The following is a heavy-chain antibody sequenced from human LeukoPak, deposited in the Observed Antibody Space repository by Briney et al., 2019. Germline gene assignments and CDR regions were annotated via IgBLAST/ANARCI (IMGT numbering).Heavy chain of an antibody. D-gene: IGHD6-19*01. CDR3: ARMAVAGTYYYYYYGMDV. CDR2: INPNSGGT. V-gene: IGHV1-2*02. CDR1: GYTFTGYY. Sequence: ASVKVSCKASGYTFTGYYMHWVRQAPGQGLEWMGWINPNSGGTNYAQKFQGRVTMTRDTSISTAYMELSRLRSDDTAVYYCARMAVAGTYYYYYYGMDVWGQGTTVTVSS. J-gene: IGHJ6*02.